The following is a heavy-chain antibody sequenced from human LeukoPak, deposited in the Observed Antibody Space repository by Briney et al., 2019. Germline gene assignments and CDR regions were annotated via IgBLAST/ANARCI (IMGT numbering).Heavy chain of an antibody. CDR3: AKDSRITMIVVVNAVDY. V-gene: IGHV3-30*18. Sequence: PGRSLRLSCAASGFTFSSYGMHWVRQAPGKGLEWGAVISYDGSNKYYADSVKGRFTISRDNSKNTLYLQMNSLRAEDTAVYYCAKDSRITMIVVVNAVDYWGQGTLVTVSS. J-gene: IGHJ4*02. D-gene: IGHD3-22*01. CDR2: ISYDGSNK. CDR1: GFTFSSYG.